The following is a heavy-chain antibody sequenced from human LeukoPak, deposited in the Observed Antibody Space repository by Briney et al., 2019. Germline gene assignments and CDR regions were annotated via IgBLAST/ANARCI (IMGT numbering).Heavy chain of an antibody. CDR2: IRYDGSNK. J-gene: IGHJ4*02. V-gene: IGHV3-30*02. CDR3: AKGSVATFDY. Sequence: GGSLRLSCAASGFTFSSYGRHWVRQAPGKGLEWVAFIRYDGSNKYYADSVKGRFTISRSNFKNTLYLQMNSLRAEDTAVYYCAKGSVATFDYWGQGTLVAVSS. D-gene: IGHD4-23*01. CDR1: GFTFSSYG.